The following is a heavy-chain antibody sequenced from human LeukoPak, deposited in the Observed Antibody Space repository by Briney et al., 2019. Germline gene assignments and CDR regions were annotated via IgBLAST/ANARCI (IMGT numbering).Heavy chain of an antibody. J-gene: IGHJ4*01. V-gene: IGHV4-59*08. CDR2: IYSSGSA. CDR3: ARHRDYYDA. CDR1: GASINNNF. Sequence: PSETLSVTCTVSGASINNNFWTWIRQPPGKGLEWIGYIYSSGSANYNPSLKSRVIISGDTSKNQISLNLTSVTAADTAVYFCARHRDYYDAWGHGTLVTVSS. D-gene: IGHD3-22*01.